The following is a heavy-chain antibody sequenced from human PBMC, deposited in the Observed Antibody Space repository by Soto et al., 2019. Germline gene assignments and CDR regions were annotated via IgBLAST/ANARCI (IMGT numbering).Heavy chain of an antibody. CDR2: IYYSGST. V-gene: IGHV4-30-4*01. CDR3: ARATNYYGSGSPYSWFDP. J-gene: IGHJ5*02. D-gene: IGHD3-10*01. CDR1: GGSISSGDYY. Sequence: PSETLSLTCTVSGGSISSGDYYWSWIRQPPGKGLEWIGYIYYSGSTYYNPSLKSRVTISVDTSKSQFSLKLSSVTAADTAVYYCARATNYYGSGSPYSWFDPWGQGTLVTVSS.